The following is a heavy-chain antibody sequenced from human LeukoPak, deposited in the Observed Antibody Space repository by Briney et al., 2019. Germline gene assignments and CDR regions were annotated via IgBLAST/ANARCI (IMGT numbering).Heavy chain of an antibody. CDR1: GGSISSGDYY. Sequence: MTSQTLSLTCTVSGGSISSGDYYWSWIRQPPGKGLEWIGYIYYSGSTYYNPSLKSRVTISVDTSKNQFSLKLSSVTAADTAVYYCAREEDGGSYLEHWGQGTLVTVSS. J-gene: IGHJ1*01. CDR2: IYYSGST. V-gene: IGHV4-30-4*01. CDR3: AREEDGGSYLEH. D-gene: IGHD1-26*01.